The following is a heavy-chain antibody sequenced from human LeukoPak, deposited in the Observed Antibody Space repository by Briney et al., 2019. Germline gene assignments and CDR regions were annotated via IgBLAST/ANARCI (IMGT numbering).Heavy chain of an antibody. CDR2: ISSSSSSYI. Sequence: GGSLRLSCAASGFTFSSYSMNWVRQAPGKGLEWVSSISSSSSSYIYYADSVKGRFTISRDNAKNSLYLQMNSLRAEDTAVYYCARDGAWAIFGVVSRNDAFDIWGQGTMVTVSS. CDR1: GFTFSSYS. V-gene: IGHV3-21*01. CDR3: ARDGAWAIFGVVSRNDAFDI. J-gene: IGHJ3*02. D-gene: IGHD3-3*01.